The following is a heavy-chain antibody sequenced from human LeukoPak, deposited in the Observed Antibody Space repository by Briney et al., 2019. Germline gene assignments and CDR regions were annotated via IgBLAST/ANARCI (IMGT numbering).Heavy chain of an antibody. CDR1: GASVSSNSDA. D-gene: IGHD5-24*01. J-gene: IGHJ4*02. CDR2: TYYWSRWYN. V-gene: IGHV6-1*01. CDR3: ARGNAYNQVTFDY. Sequence: SQTLSLTCAISGASVSSNSDAWNWIRQSPSRGLEWLGRTYYWSRWYNDYAVSVRSRITIDPDTSKNQFSLQLNSVTPEDTAVYYCARGNAYNQVTFDYWGQGTLVTVSS.